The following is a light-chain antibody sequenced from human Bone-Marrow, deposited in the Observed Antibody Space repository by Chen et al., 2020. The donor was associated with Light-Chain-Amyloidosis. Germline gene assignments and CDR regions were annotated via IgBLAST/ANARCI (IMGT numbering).Light chain of an antibody. V-gene: IGLV2-14*01. J-gene: IGLJ1*01. CDR1: SSDVGGDNH. Sequence: QSALTQPASVSGSPGQSIPFSCPGTSSDVGGDNHVSWYQQHPDKAPKLMIYEVTNRPSWVPDRFSGPKSDNTASLTISGLQTEDEADYFCSSYTITNTLVFGSGTRVTVL. CDR3: SSYTITNTLV. CDR2: EVT.